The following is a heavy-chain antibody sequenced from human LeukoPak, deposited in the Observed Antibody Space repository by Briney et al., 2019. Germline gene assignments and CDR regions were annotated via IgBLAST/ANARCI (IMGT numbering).Heavy chain of an antibody. CDR3: AREGGGYDSYTTLPYFDY. J-gene: IGHJ4*02. CDR2: INPNSGGT. D-gene: IGHD5-12*01. Sequence: ALVKVSCKASGYTFTGYYMHWVRQAPGQGLEWMGWINPNSGGTNYAQKFQGRVTMTRDTSISTAYMELSRLRSDDTAVYYCAREGGGYDSYTTLPYFDYWGQGTLVTVSS. V-gene: IGHV1-2*02. CDR1: GYTFTGYY.